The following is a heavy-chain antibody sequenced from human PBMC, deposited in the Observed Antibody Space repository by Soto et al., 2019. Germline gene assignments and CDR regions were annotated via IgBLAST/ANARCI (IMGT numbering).Heavy chain of an antibody. CDR2: IYFSGST. CDR1: GGSISSSSYY. J-gene: IGHJ4*02. V-gene: IGHV4-39*01. Sequence: PSETLSLTCTVSGGSISSSSYYWGWIRQPPGKGLEWIGSIYFSGSTYYNPSLKSRVTISVDASKNQFSLKLSSVTAADTAVYYCARIYGDYGAYYFDYWGQGTLVTVSS. CDR3: ARIYGDYGAYYFDY. D-gene: IGHD4-17*01.